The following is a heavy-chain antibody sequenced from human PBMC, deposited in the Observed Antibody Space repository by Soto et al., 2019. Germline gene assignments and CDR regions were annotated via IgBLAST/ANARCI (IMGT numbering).Heavy chain of an antibody. CDR2: IKEDGSER. CDR3: ASARHIGP. J-gene: IGHJ5*02. CDR1: GFTFSNYW. V-gene: IGHV3-7*01. Sequence: GGSQRLSCAASGFTFSNYWMSWVRQAPGKGLEWVANIKEDGSERNYVDSVKGRFTISRDNAENSLYLQMNSVRAEDTAVYYCASARHIGPWGQGTLVTVSS. D-gene: IGHD2-21*01.